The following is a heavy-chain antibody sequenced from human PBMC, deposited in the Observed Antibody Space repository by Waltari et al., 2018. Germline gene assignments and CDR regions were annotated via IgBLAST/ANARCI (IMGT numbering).Heavy chain of an antibody. Sequence: QVQLQESGPGLVKPSQTLSLTCTVSGGSISSGSYHWRWIRQPAGKGLEWIGRIYTSGSTNYNPSLKSRVTISVDTSKNQFSLKLSSVTAADTAVYYCARGRPYGSGSHFDYWGQGTLVTVSS. CDR2: IYTSGST. J-gene: IGHJ4*02. V-gene: IGHV4-61*02. CDR1: GGSISSGSYH. CDR3: ARGRPYGSGSHFDY. D-gene: IGHD3-10*01.